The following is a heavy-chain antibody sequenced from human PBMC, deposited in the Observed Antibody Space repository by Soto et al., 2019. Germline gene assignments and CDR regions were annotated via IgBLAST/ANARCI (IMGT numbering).Heavy chain of an antibody. V-gene: IGHV3-11*05. D-gene: IGHD6-13*01. CDR1: GFTFSDYY. CDR2: ISSSSSYT. CDR3: ARDRRQQLVLLDAFDI. J-gene: IGHJ3*02. Sequence: QVQLVESGGGLVKPGGSLRLSCAASGFTFSDYYMSWIRQAPGKGLEWVSYISSSSSYTNYADSVKGRFTISRDNAKNSLYLQMNSLRAEDTAVYYCARDRRQQLVLLDAFDIWGQGTMVTVSS.